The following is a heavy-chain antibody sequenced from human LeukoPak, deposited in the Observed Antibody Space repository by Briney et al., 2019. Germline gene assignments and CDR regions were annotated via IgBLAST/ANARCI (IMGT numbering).Heavy chain of an antibody. CDR2: ISTDGYTT. CDR1: GLAFSAYK. V-gene: IGHV3-74*01. CDR3: VVGGSPGY. D-gene: IGHD2-15*01. Sequence: GGSLRPSCAASGLAFSAYKMHWVRQAPRKGLVWVSRISTDGYTTDYADFVQGRFTASRDNTKNTWSLEMNGLRAEDTAVYYCVVGGSPGYWGQGTLVTVSS. J-gene: IGHJ4*02.